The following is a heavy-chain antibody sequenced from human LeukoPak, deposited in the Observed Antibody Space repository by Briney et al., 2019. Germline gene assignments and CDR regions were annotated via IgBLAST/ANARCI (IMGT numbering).Heavy chain of an antibody. Sequence: SETLSLTCAVSGYSISSGYYWGWIRQPPGKGLEWIGSIYHSGSTYYNPSLKSRVTISVDTSKNQFSLKLSSVTAADTAVYYCASYPGYYDSSGYYSTDYLDYWGQGTLVTVSS. CDR3: ASYPGYYDSSGYYSTDYLDY. CDR1: GYSISSGYY. D-gene: IGHD3-22*01. V-gene: IGHV4-38-2*01. J-gene: IGHJ4*02. CDR2: IYHSGST.